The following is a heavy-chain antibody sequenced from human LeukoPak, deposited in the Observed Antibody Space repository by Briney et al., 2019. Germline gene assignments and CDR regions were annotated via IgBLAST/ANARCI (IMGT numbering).Heavy chain of an antibody. Sequence: SETLSLTCTVSGGSISSGGYYWRWLRQHPGTGLEWIGYIYYSGSTYYNPSLKSRVTISVATSENQFSLKLTAVTAADTAVYYCARDGYDGWFDPWGQGTLVTVSS. CDR1: GGSISSGGYY. V-gene: IGHV4-31*03. CDR2: IYYSGST. J-gene: IGHJ5*02. CDR3: ARDGYDGWFDP. D-gene: IGHD5-12*01.